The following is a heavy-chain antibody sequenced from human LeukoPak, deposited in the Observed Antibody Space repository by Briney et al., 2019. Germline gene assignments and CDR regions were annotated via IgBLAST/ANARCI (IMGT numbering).Heavy chain of an antibody. Sequence: ASVKVSCKASGYTFTGYYMHWVRQAPGQGLEWMGWINPNSGGTNYAQKFQGRVTMTRDTSISTAYMELSRLRSDDPAVYYCARGFRYFDWSTPGDYWGQGTLVTVSS. CDR1: GYTFTGYY. J-gene: IGHJ4*02. CDR2: INPNSGGT. D-gene: IGHD3-9*01. V-gene: IGHV1-2*02. CDR3: ARGFRYFDWSTPGDY.